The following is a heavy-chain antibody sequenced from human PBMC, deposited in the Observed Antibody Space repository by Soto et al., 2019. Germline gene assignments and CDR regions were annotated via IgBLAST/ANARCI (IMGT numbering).Heavy chain of an antibody. V-gene: IGHV1-18*01. CDR3: ARDQNRGLPYSSGWNPVVLYGMDV. D-gene: IGHD6-19*01. J-gene: IGHJ6*02. CDR2: INTYNGNT. Sequence: GASVKVSCKASGYTFTNYGISWVRQAPGQGLEWMGWINTYNGNTNHAQKLQGRVTMTTDTSTSTAYMELRSLRSDDTAVYYCARDQNRGLPYSSGWNPVVLYGMDVWGQGTTVTVSS. CDR1: GYTFTNYG.